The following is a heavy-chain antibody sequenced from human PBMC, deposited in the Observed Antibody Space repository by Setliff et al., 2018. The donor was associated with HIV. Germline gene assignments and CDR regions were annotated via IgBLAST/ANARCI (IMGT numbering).Heavy chain of an antibody. CDR2: INQSGTV. CDR3: ARGRLRAVTAMVKKRASYTWFDP. V-gene: IGHV4-34*01. CDR1: GGSLSGDY. Sequence: SETLSLTCDVYGGSLSGDYWAWIRQSPGKGLEWIGDINQSGTVNYNPSLKSRFTISVDRSKSHFSLKLISVTAADTAIYYCARGRLRAVTAMVKKRASYTWFDPWGQGTLVTSPQ. J-gene: IGHJ5*02. D-gene: IGHD5-18*01.